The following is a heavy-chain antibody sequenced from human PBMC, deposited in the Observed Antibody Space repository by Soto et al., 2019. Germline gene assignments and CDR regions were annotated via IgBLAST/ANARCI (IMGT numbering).Heavy chain of an antibody. CDR2: ISYDGSNK. Sequence: GGSLRLSCAASGFTFSSYAMHWVRQAPGKGLEWVAVISYDGSNKYYADSVKGRFTISRDNSKNMLYLQMNSLRAEDTAVYYCARDRVRGVIPLLGYYYGMDVWGQGTTVTVSS. D-gene: IGHD3-10*01. CDR1: GFTFSSYA. CDR3: ARDRVRGVIPLLGYYYGMDV. J-gene: IGHJ6*02. V-gene: IGHV3-30-3*01.